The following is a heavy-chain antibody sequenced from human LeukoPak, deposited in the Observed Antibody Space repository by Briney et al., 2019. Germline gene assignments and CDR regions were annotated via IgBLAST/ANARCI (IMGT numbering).Heavy chain of an antibody. CDR2: INHSGST. D-gene: IGHD2-2*01. V-gene: IGHV4-34*01. CDR1: GGSFSGYY. J-gene: IGHJ5*02. CDR3: ARSYCSSTSCYAVGGGWFDP. Sequence: KPSETLSLTCAVYGGSFSGYYWSWIRQPPGKGLEWIGEINHSGSTNYNPSLKSRVTISVDTSKNQFSLKLSSVTAADTAVYYWARSYCSSTSCYAVGGGWFDPWGQGTLVTVSS.